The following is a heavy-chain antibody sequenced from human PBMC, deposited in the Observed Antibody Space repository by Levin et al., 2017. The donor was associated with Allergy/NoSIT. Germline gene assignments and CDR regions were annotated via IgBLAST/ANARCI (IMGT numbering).Heavy chain of an antibody. J-gene: IGHJ5*02. CDR2: IYYSGTSNSASA. CDR3: ARLSAAAADP. Sequence: SETLSLTCTVSGGSISSFYWSWIRQPPGKGLEWIGYIYYSGTSNSASAKYNPSLKSRVTISGDTSKNQFSLKLSSVTPADTAVYYCARLSAAAADPWGQGILVTVFS. D-gene: IGHD2-2*01. CDR1: GGSISSFY. V-gene: IGHV4-59*01.